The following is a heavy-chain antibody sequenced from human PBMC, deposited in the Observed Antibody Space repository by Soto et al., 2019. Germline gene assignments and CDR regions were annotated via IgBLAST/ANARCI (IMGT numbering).Heavy chain of an antibody. V-gene: IGHV4-34*01. CDR2: INHSGST. CDR1: GGSFSGYY. J-gene: IGHJ4*02. Sequence: QVQLQQWGAGLLKPSETLSLTCAVYGGSFSGYYWSWIRQPPGKGLEWIGEINHSGSTNYNPSLKSRVTISVDTSKNQFSLKLSSVTAADTAVYYFARLIWFGELTPDYWGQGTLVTVSS. D-gene: IGHD3-10*01. CDR3: ARLIWFGELTPDY.